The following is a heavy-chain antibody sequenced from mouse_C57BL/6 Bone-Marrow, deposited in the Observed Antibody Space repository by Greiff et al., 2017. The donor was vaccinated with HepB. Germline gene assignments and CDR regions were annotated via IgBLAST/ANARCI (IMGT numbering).Heavy chain of an antibody. CDR2: IHPNSGST. CDR3: AKGWGRYYFDY. V-gene: IGHV1-64*01. Sequence: VQLQQPGAELVKPGASVKLSCKASGYTFTSYWMHWVKQRPGQGLEWIGMIHPNSGSTNYNEKFKSKATLTVDKSSTTAYMQLSSLTSEDSAVYYCAKGWGRYYFDYWGQGTTLTVSS. J-gene: IGHJ2*01. D-gene: IGHD3-2*02. CDR1: GYTFTSYW.